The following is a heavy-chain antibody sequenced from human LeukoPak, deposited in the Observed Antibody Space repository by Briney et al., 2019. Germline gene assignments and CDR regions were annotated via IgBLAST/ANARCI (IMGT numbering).Heavy chain of an antibody. CDR2: INHSGST. CDR3: ARSKWVVGATYFDY. Sequence: SATLSLTCAVYGGSFSGYYWSWIRQPPGKALEWIGEINHSGSTNYNPSLKSRVTISVDTSKNQFSLKLSSVTAADTAVYYCARSKWVVGATYFDYWGQGTLVTVSS. J-gene: IGHJ4*02. D-gene: IGHD1-26*01. V-gene: IGHV4-34*01. CDR1: GGSFSGYY.